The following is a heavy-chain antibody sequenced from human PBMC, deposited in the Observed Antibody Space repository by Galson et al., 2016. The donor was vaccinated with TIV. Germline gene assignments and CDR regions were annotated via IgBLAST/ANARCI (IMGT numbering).Heavy chain of an antibody. CDR2: IYDSGTT. D-gene: IGHD3-3*01. CDR1: GASMSDYY. V-gene: IGHV4-59*01. Sequence: SETLSLTCSVSGASMSDYYWSWTRQPPGKGLEWIGFIYDSGTTNYNPTLERRATISLDASRHQFFLKLTSVTAADSAVYYCVRTDYFDYSLDRWGQGTLVTVSS. J-gene: IGHJ5*02. CDR3: VRTDYFDYSLDR.